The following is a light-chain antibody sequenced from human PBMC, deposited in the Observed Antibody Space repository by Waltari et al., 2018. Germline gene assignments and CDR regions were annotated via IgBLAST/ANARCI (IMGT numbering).Light chain of an antibody. CDR2: FAS. V-gene: IGKV1-39*01. J-gene: IGKJ4*01. Sequence: DIQMTQSPSSLSASIGDRVTMTCRASQNIDSSLNWYQQKPGKAPKLLIYFASSLQSGVPSRFSCSGSGTDYTLTISSLQPEDFATYYCQQSYSTPPAFGGGTKVEI. CDR1: QNIDSS. CDR3: QQSYSTPPA.